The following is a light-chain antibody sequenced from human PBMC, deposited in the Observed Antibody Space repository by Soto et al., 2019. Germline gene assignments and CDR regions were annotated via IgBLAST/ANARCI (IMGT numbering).Light chain of an antibody. Sequence: QSVLTQPASVSGSPGQSITISCTGSNSDIDGYSYVSWYQQHPGKAPKLMIYDVSNRPSGVSYRFSGSKSGNTASLTISGLQAEDEADYYCTSYTSRSTLGVFGGGTKLTVL. J-gene: IGLJ2*01. CDR2: DVS. CDR3: TSYTSRSTLGV. CDR1: NSDIDGYSY. V-gene: IGLV2-14*03.